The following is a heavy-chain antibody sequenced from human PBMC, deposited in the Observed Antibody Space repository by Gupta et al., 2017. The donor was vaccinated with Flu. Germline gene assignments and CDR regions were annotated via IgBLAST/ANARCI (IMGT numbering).Heavy chain of an antibody. CDR3: ARVAGVAGTLYYYYGMDV. Sequence: QVQLVQSGAEVKKPGSSVKVSCKASGGTFSSYAISWVRQAPGQGLEWMGGIIPIFGTANYAQKFQGRVTITADKSTSTAYMGLSSRRSEDTAVYDCARVAGVAGTLYYYYGMDVWGQGTTVTVSS. CDR2: IIPIFGTA. V-gene: IGHV1-69*06. D-gene: IGHD6-19*01. J-gene: IGHJ6*02. CDR1: GGTFSSYA.